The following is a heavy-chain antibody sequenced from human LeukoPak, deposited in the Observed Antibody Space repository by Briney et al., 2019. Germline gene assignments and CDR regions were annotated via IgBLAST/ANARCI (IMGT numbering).Heavy chain of an antibody. Sequence: GGSLRLSCAASGFTFSSYAMSWVRQAPGKGLEWVSAISGSGGSTYYADSVKGRFTISRDNSKNTLYLQMNSLRAEDTAVYYCAKDQAGSGWYRGHFDYWGQGTLVTVSS. CDR1: GFTFSSYA. D-gene: IGHD6-19*01. J-gene: IGHJ4*02. CDR3: AKDQAGSGWYRGHFDY. V-gene: IGHV3-23*01. CDR2: ISGSGGST.